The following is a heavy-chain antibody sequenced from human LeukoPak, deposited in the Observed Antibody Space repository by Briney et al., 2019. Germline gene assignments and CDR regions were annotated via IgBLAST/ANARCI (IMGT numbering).Heavy chain of an antibody. V-gene: IGHV3-74*01. D-gene: IGHD2-21*02. Sequence: GSLRLSCAASGFTFISYWMHWVRQAPGKGLVWVSRINSNGSSTSYADSVKGRFTISRDNAKNTLYLQMNSLRAEDTAVYSCARARGGNIVVVTAPRGAFDIWGQGTMVTVSS. J-gene: IGHJ3*02. CDR3: ARARGGNIVVVTAPRGAFDI. CDR1: GFTFISYW. CDR2: INSNGSST.